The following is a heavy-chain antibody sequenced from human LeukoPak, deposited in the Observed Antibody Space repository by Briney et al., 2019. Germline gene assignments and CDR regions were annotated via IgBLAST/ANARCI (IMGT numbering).Heavy chain of an antibody. CDR3: ARAYLGIGLRGKGASGSYYFDY. J-gene: IGHJ4*02. D-gene: IGHD7-27*01. Sequence: KASETLSLTCSVSGGSISSGDYSWSWIRQPPGKGLEWIGYIYHSGSTYYNPSLKSRVTISVDRSKNQFSLKLSSVTAADTAVYYCARAYLGIGLRGKGASGSYYFDYWGQGTLVTVSS. CDR1: GGSISSGDYS. V-gene: IGHV4-30-2*01. CDR2: IYHSGST.